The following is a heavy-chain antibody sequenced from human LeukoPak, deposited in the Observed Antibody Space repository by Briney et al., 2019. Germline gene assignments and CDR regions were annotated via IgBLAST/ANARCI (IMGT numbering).Heavy chain of an antibody. CDR3: AKARYYYDSSGYPHFDY. Sequence: PGGSLRLSCAASGFTFSSYAMSWVRQAPGKGLEWVSAISGSGGSTYYADSVKGRFTISRDNSKNTLYLQMNSLRAEDTAVYYCAKARYYYDSSGYPHFDYWGQGTLVTVSS. J-gene: IGHJ4*02. CDR2: ISGSGGST. D-gene: IGHD3-22*01. V-gene: IGHV3-23*01. CDR1: GFTFSSYA.